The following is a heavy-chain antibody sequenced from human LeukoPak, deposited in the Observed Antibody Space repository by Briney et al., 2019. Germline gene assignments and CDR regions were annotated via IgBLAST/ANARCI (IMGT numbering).Heavy chain of an antibody. D-gene: IGHD3-10*01. CDR3: ARDRMVRGVIITDRWFDP. CDR1: GFTFSDYY. J-gene: IGHJ5*02. CDR2: ISSSGSTI. V-gene: IGHV3-11*04. Sequence: GGSLRLSCAASGFTFSDYYMSWIRQAPGKGLEWVSYISSSGSTIYYAYSVKGRFTISRDNAKNSLYLQMNSLRAEDTAVYYCARDRMVRGVIITDRWFDPWGQGTLVTVSS.